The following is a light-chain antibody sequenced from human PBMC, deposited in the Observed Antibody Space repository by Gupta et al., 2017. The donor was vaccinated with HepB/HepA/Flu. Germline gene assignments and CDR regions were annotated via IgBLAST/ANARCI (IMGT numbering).Light chain of an antibody. J-gene: IGLJ1*01. CDR3: SYSIYSHTISYG. Sequence: QSALTQPASVSGSPGPPLTISCTGTNRDVGGHNYVSWYQHHPGQVPKLIIYDVNDRPSGISNRFSGANSGNTASLTLTTRQAEDEADDYYSYSIYSHTISYGFGAGTKLTVL. CDR2: DVN. CDR1: NRDVGGHNY. V-gene: IGLV2-14*03.